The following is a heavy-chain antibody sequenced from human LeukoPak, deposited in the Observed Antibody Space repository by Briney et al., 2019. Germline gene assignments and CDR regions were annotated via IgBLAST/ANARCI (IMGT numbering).Heavy chain of an antibody. Sequence: PVGSLRLSCAASGFTFSSYAMHWVRQAPGKGLEWVAVISYDGSNKYYADSVKGRFTISRDNSKNTLYLQMNSLRAEDTAVYYCARPMIVAVTAAFDYWGQGNLVTVSS. CDR3: ARPMIVAVTAAFDY. CDR2: ISYDGSNK. J-gene: IGHJ4*02. CDR1: GFTFSSYA. D-gene: IGHD3-22*01. V-gene: IGHV3-30-3*01.